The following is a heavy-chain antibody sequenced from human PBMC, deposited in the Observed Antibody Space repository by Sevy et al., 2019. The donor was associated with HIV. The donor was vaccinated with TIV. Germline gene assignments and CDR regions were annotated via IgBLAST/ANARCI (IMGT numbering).Heavy chain of an antibody. D-gene: IGHD7-27*01. CDR3: ARKILKIWDYYYYGMDV. V-gene: IGHV3-7*01. J-gene: IGHJ6*02. Sequence: GGSLRLSCAASGFTFSSYWMSWVRQAPGKGLEWVANIKQDGSEKYYVDSVKGRFTISRDNAKNSLYLQMNGLRAEDTAVYYCARKILKIWDYYYYGMDVWGQGTTVTVSS. CDR2: IKQDGSEK. CDR1: GFTFSSYW.